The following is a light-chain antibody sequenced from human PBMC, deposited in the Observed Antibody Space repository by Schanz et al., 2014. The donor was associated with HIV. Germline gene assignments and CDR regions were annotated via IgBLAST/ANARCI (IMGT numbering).Light chain of an antibody. Sequence: QSVLTQPPSASGTPGQRVTISCSGSSSNIGSHTVNWYHQLPGTAPKLLMYSNDLRPSGVPDRFSGSKSGTSASLAISGLQSEDEADYYCAAWDDRSYVVFGGGTKLTVL. V-gene: IGLV1-44*01. CDR2: SND. CDR3: AAWDDRSYVV. J-gene: IGLJ2*01. CDR1: SSNIGSHT.